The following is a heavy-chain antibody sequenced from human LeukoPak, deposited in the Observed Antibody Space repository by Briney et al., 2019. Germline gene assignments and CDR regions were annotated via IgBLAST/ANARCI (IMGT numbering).Heavy chain of an antibody. V-gene: IGHV4-59*01. J-gene: IGHJ4*02. CDR1: GGSISSYY. CDR2: IYYSGST. D-gene: IGHD3-22*01. CDR3: ARDYYDSSGYYYSI. Sequence: PSETLSLTCTVSGGSISSYYWSWIRQPPGKGLEWIRYIYYSGSTNYNPSLKSRVTISVDTSKNQFSLKLSSVTAADTAVYYCARDYYDSSGYYYSIWGQGTLVTVSS.